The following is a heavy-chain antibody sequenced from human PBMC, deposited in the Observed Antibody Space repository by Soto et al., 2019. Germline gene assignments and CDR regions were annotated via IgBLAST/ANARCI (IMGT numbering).Heavy chain of an antibody. CDR3: ARGYGGSHCWYFDL. CDR1: GGTFSSYA. V-gene: IGHV1-69*12. CDR2: IIPIFGTA. J-gene: IGHJ2*01. D-gene: IGHD2-15*01. Sequence: QVQLVQSGAGVKKPGSSVTVSCKASGGTFSSYAISWVRQAPGPGLEWMGGIIPIFGTANYAQKFQSRVTITADEPTSTAYMELSSLRSEDTAVYYCARGYGGSHCWYFDLWGRGTLVSVSS.